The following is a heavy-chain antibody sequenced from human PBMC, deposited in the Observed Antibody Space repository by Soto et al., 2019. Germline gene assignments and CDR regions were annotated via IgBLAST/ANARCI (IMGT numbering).Heavy chain of an antibody. J-gene: IGHJ6*02. V-gene: IGHV1-69*13. CDR2: IIPIFGTA. Sequence: VKVSCKASGGTFSSYAISWVRQAPGQGLEWMGGIIPIFGTANYAQKFQGRVTITADESTSTAYMELSSLRSEDTAVYYCARERNVLRFLEWLLYKYGMDVWGQGTTVTVSS. D-gene: IGHD3-3*01. CDR3: ARERNVLRFLEWLLYKYGMDV. CDR1: GGTFSSYA.